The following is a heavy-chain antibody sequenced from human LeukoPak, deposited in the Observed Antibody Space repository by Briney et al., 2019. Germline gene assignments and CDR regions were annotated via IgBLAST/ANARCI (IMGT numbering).Heavy chain of an antibody. CDR3: TRPGGYYDSSEDPFDY. CDR2: IRSKANSYAT. Sequence: PGGSLKLSCAASGFTFSGSAMHWVRQASGKGLEWVGRIRSKANSYATAYAASVKGRFTISRDDSKNTAYLQMNSLKTEDTAVYYCTRPGGYYDSSEDPFDYWGQGTLVTVSS. J-gene: IGHJ4*02. CDR1: GFTFSGSA. D-gene: IGHD3-22*01. V-gene: IGHV3-73*01.